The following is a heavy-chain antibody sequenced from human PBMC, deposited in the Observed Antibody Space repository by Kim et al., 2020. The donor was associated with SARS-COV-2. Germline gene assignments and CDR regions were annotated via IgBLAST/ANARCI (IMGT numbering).Heavy chain of an antibody. D-gene: IGHD4-17*01. CDR2: IYYSGST. CDR3: ARRNYGDYYYYGMDV. CDR1: GGSISSSSYY. V-gene: IGHV4-39*01. Sequence: SETLSLTCTVSGGSISSSSYYWGWIRQPPGKELEWIGSIYYSGSTYYNPSLKSRVTISVDTSKNQFSLKLSSVTAADTAVYYCARRNYGDYYYYGMDVWGQGTTVTVSS. J-gene: IGHJ6*02.